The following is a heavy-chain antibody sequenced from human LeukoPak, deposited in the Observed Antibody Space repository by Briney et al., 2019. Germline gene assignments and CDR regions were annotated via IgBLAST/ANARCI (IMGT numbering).Heavy chain of an antibody. J-gene: IGHJ6*03. V-gene: IGHV3-7*01. CDR2: IKQDGSEK. Sequence: GGSLRLSCAASGFTFSSYWMSWVRQAPGKGLEWVANIKQDGSEKYYVDSVKGRFTISRDNAKNSLYLQMNSLRAEDTAVYYCARSYYYGSGSEIYYYYYMDVWGKGTTVTVSS. CDR3: ARSYYYGSGSEIYYYYYMDV. CDR1: GFTFSSYW. D-gene: IGHD3-10*01.